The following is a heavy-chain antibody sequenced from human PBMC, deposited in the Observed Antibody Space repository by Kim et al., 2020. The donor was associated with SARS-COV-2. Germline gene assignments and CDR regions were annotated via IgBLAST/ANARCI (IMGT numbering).Heavy chain of an antibody. D-gene: IGHD6-13*01. Sequence: YYAESVKGRFPTSRDNATNSLYLQMNGLRAEDTAVYYCARGAAAGHFDYWGQGTLVTVSS. V-gene: IGHV3-21*01. CDR3: ARGAAAGHFDY. J-gene: IGHJ4*02.